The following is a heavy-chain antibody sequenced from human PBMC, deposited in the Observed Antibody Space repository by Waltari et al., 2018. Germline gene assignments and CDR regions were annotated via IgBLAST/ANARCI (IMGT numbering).Heavy chain of an antibody. CDR1: GFTFSSYG. Sequence: QVQLVESGGGVVQPGRSLRLSCAASGFTFSSYGMHWVRQAPGKGLGWVAVIWYDGSNKYYADSVKGRFTISRDNSKNTLYLQMNSLRAEDTAVYYCARDEYYGSGSYYLLYYYGMDVWGQGTTVTVSS. J-gene: IGHJ6*02. V-gene: IGHV3-33*01. CDR3: ARDEYYGSGSYYLLYYYGMDV. D-gene: IGHD3-10*01. CDR2: IWYDGSNK.